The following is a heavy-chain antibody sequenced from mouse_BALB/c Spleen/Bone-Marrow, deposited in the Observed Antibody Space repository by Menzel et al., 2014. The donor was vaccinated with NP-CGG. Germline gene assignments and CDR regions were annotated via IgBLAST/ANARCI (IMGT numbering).Heavy chain of an antibody. V-gene: IGHV1-69*02. D-gene: IGHD2-1*01. CDR2: IDPSDSET. Sequence: QVQLQQSGAELVKPGAPVKLSCKASGYTLTSYWMNWVKQRPGRGLEWTGRIDPSDSETHYNQKFKDKATLTVDKSSSTAYIQLSSLTSEDSAVYYCARSGGNYVSFAYWGQGTLVTVSA. CDR1: GYTLTSYW. J-gene: IGHJ3*01. CDR3: ARSGGNYVSFAY.